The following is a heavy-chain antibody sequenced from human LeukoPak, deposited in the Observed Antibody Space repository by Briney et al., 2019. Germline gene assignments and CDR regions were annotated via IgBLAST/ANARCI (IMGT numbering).Heavy chain of an antibody. CDR2: ISGSGGST. CDR3: AKDLTMRRGGFDY. D-gene: IGHD3-22*01. CDR1: GFTFSSYA. Sequence: GGSLRLSCAASGFTFSSYAMSWVRQAPGKGLEWVSAISGSGGSTYYADSVKGRFTISRDNSKNTLYLQMNSLRAEDTAGYYCAKDLTMRRGGFDYWGQGTLVTVSS. V-gene: IGHV3-23*01. J-gene: IGHJ4*02.